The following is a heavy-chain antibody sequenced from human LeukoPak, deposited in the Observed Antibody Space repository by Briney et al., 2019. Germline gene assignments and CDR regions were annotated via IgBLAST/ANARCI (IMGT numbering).Heavy chain of an antibody. J-gene: IGHJ4*02. CDR3: ARGGPGYYLDY. Sequence: GGSLRLSCAASGFTFSSYAMSWVRQAPGKGLEWVSAISGSGGSTYYADSVKGRFTISRENAKNSLYLQMNILKAGDTAVYYCARGGPGYYLDYWGQGTLVTVS. CDR2: ISGSGGST. V-gene: IGHV3-23*01. CDR1: GFTFSSYA.